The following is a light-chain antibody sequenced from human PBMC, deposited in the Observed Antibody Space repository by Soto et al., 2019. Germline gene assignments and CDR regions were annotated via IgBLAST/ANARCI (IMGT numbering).Light chain of an antibody. V-gene: IGKV3-20*01. CDR3: QQYGSSGPIT. Sequence: EIVLTQSPGTLSLSPGERATLSCRASQSVSSRYLAWYQQKPGQAPRLLIYGASSRASGIPDRFSGSGSGTDFTLTINRLEPEDFAVYYCQQYGSSGPITFGPGTKVDTK. CDR1: QSVSSRY. CDR2: GAS. J-gene: IGKJ3*01.